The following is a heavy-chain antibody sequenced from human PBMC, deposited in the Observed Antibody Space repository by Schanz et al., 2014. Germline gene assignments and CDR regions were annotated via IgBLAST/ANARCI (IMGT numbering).Heavy chain of an antibody. V-gene: IGHV3-48*01. CDR1: GITFSSHS. D-gene: IGHD6-19*01. Sequence: PGGSLRLSCAASGITFSSHSFNWVRQAPGKGLEWVSYISSSSSTRYYADSVKGRFTISRDNAKNSLFLQMNSLRAEDTAVYYCAASSGWHPSTDYWGQGTLVTVSS. J-gene: IGHJ4*02. CDR3: AASSGWHPSTDY. CDR2: ISSSSSTR.